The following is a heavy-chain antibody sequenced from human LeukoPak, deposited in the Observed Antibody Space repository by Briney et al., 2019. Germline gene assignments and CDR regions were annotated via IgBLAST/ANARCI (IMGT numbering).Heavy chain of an antibody. CDR1: GGTFSSYT. CDR3: ARVRDGYNDAFDI. J-gene: IGHJ3*02. CDR2: IKPGGGDT. V-gene: IGHV1-46*01. Sequence: ASVKVSCKASGGTFSSYTIIWVRQAPGQRLEWMGIIKPGGGDTSYAQTFQGRVFMTRDTSTSTVYMELSSLKSEDTAVYYCARVRDGYNDAFDIWGQGTMVTVSS. D-gene: IGHD5-24*01.